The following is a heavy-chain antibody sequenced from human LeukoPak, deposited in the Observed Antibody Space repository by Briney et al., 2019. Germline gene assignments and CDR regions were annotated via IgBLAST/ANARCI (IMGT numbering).Heavy chain of an antibody. CDR2: ISAYNGNT. CDR3: ARGSAKNRPTAYYYGMDV. J-gene: IGHJ6*04. CDR1: GYTFTSYG. Sequence: SVKVPCKGSGYTFTSYGISWVRQAPGQGLEWMGWISAYNGNTNYAQKLQGRVTMTTDTSTSTAYMELRSLRSDDTAVYYCARGSAKNRPTAYYYGMDVWGKGTTVTVSS. V-gene: IGHV1-18*04. D-gene: IGHD1-14*01.